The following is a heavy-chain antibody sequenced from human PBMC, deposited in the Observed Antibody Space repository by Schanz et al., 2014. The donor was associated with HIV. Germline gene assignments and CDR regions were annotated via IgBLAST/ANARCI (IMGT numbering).Heavy chain of an antibody. V-gene: IGHV1-8*02. J-gene: IGHJ6*02. CDR3: ARGPKCEGLMDV. CDR2: LNPATGNS. Sequence: QVQLVQSGAEVKKPGASVKVSCKASGYIFTSNGISWVRQAPGQGLEWMGWLNPATGNSGYAQMFQVRVTMTRDTSISTASLDVDSLKSEDTAVYYCARGPKCEGLMDVWGQGTTVIVSS. CDR1: GYIFTSNG.